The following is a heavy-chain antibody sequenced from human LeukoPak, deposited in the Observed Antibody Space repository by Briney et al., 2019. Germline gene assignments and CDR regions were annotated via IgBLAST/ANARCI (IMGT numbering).Heavy chain of an antibody. CDR3: ARYGTPWYVWNYGPSHHWFDP. CDR2: IHTSGST. CDR1: GASISNYY. J-gene: IGHJ5*02. Sequence: KPSETLSLTCTVSGASISNYYWTWIRQPAGKGLEWIGRIHTSGSTDYNPSLKSRVTMSIDTPQSQFSLKLTSVTAADTAVYYCARYGTPWYVWNYGPSHHWFDPWGLGTLVIVSS. D-gene: IGHD1-7*01. V-gene: IGHV4-4*07.